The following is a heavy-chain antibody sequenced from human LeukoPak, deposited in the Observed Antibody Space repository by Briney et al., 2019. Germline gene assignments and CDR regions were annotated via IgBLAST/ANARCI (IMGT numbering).Heavy chain of an antibody. J-gene: IGHJ5*02. CDR3: ARHGTLWFGLTGFDP. Sequence: PSETLSLTCTVSGGSISSYYWSWIRQPPGKGLEWIGYIYYSGSTNYNPSLKSRVTISVDTSKNQFSLKLSSVTAADTAVYYCARHGTLWFGLTGFDPWGQGTLVTVSS. CDR1: GGSISSYY. CDR2: IYYSGST. D-gene: IGHD3-10*01. V-gene: IGHV4-59*08.